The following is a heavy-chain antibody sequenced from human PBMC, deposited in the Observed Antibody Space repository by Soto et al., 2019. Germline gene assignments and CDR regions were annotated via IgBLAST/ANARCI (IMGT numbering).Heavy chain of an antibody. D-gene: IGHD6-13*01. Sequence: GGSLRLACVGSASTFGECAMTLICRAPGQGLEWIASISGSGSSTFVSPSARGRFTISRDNSKKTLFLQLNSLRADDTSTFYCAGHGSSWDEFDFWGQGTPVTVSS. CDR3: AGHGSSWDEFDF. CDR2: ISGSGSST. V-gene: IGHV3-23*01. J-gene: IGHJ4*02. CDR1: ASTFGECA.